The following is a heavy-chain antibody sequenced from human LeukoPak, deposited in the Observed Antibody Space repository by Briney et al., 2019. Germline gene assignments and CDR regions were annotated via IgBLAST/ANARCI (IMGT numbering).Heavy chain of an antibody. J-gene: IGHJ6*03. D-gene: IGHD3-10*01. V-gene: IGHV3-53*01. CDR3: ASGSGSYRTPYYYMDV. CDR1: GFTVSSNY. CDR2: IYSGGST. Sequence: QSGGSLRLSCAASGFTVSSNYMSWVRQAPGKGLEWVSVIYSGGSTYYADSVKGRFTISRDNSKNTLYLQMNGLRAEDTAVYYCASGSGSYRTPYYYMDVWGTGTTVTVSS.